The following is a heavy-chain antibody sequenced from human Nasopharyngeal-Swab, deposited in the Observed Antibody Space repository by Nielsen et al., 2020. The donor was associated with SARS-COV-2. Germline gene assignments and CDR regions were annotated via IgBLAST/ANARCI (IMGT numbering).Heavy chain of an antibody. J-gene: IGHJ5*02. Sequence: WIRQTPGKGLEWIGSIYYGGSTYYNPSLKSRVTISVDTSKNQLSLNLSSVTAADTAVYYCARRPISAAVNWFDPWGQGTLVTVSS. V-gene: IGHV4-39*01. CDR2: IYYGGST. D-gene: IGHD6-13*01. CDR3: ARRPISAAVNWFDP.